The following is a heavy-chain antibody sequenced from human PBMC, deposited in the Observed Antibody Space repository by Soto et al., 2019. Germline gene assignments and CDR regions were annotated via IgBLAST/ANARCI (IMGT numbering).Heavy chain of an antibody. CDR2: ISAYNGNT. J-gene: IGHJ6*02. D-gene: IGHD6-19*01. CDR1: GYTFTSYG. CDR3: AKISSGWYGYYYYGMDV. V-gene: IGHV1-18*01. Sequence: ASVKVSCKASGYTFTSYGICWVRQSPGQGLEWMGWISAYNGNTNYAQKLQGRVTMTTDTSTSTAYMELRSLRSDDTAVYYCAKISSGWYGYYYYGMDVWGQGTTVPSP.